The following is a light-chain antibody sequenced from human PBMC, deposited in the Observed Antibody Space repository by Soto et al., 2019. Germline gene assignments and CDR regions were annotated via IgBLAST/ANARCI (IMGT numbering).Light chain of an antibody. CDR2: GAS. CDR1: QSVSSSY. J-gene: IGKJ2*01. CDR3: QQYGSSQT. V-gene: IGKV3-20*01. Sequence: EIVLTQSPGTLSLSPGERATLSCRASQSVSSSYLAWYQQQPGQAPRLLIYGASSRAAGIPDRFSGSGSGTDFTLTSSRLEPEDFAVYYCQQYGSSQTFGQGTKLEIK.